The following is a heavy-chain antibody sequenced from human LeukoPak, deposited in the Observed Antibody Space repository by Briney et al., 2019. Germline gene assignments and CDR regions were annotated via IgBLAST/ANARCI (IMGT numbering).Heavy chain of an antibody. Sequence: GASVNVSCKASGYTFTSYGISWVRQAPGQGLEWMGWISAYNGNTNYAQKLQGRVTITTDTSTSTAYMELRSLRSDDTAVYYCARSYYDILTGRGGWFDPWGQGTLVTVSS. D-gene: IGHD3-9*01. CDR3: ARSYYDILTGRGGWFDP. J-gene: IGHJ5*02. CDR1: GYTFTSYG. V-gene: IGHV1-18*01. CDR2: ISAYNGNT.